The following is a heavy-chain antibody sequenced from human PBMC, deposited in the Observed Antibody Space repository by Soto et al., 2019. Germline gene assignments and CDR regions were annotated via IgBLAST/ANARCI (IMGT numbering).Heavy chain of an antibody. V-gene: IGHV3-30*18. D-gene: IGHD6-13*01. J-gene: IGHJ6*02. CDR3: AKVRQQLDGEVYYYYGMDV. CDR2: ISYDGSNK. Sequence: QVQLVESGGGVVQPGRSLRLSCAASGFTFSSCGMHWVRQAPGKGLEWVAVISYDGSNKYYADSVKGRFTISRDNSKNTLYLQMNSLRAEDTAVYYCAKVRQQLDGEVYYYYGMDVWGQGTTVTVSS. CDR1: GFTFSSCG.